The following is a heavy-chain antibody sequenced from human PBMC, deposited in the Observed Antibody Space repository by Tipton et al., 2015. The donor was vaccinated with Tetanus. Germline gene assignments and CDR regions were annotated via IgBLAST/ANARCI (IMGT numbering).Heavy chain of an antibody. V-gene: IGHV4-59*01. Sequence: TLSLTCTVSGGSISSYYWSWIRQPPGKGLEWIGYIYYSGSTNYNPSLKIRVTISVDTSKNQFSLKLSSVTAADTAVYYCARAGGGSWGNFDYWGQGTLVTVSS. CDR2: IYYSGST. CDR3: ARAGGGSWGNFDY. D-gene: IGHD6-13*01. CDR1: GGSISSYY. J-gene: IGHJ4*02.